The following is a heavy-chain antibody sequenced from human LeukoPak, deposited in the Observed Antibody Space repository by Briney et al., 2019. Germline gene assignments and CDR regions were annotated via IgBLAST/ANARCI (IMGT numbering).Heavy chain of an antibody. CDR1: GFTFDDYT. D-gene: IGHD7-27*01. CDR3: AKDMERLGIRGDFDY. Sequence: PGGSLRLSCAASGFTFDDYTMHWVRQAPGKGLEWVSLISWDGGSTYYADSVKGRFTISRDNSKNSLYLQMNSLRTEDTALYYCAKDMERLGIRGDFDYWGQGTLVTVSS. J-gene: IGHJ4*02. V-gene: IGHV3-43*01. CDR2: ISWDGGST.